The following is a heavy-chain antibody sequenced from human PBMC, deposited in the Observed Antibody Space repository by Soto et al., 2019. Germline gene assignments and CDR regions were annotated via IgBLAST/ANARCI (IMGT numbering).Heavy chain of an antibody. V-gene: IGHV3-23*01. J-gene: IGHJ2*01. CDR3: AKRPAGYCSGGSCYPNYWYFDL. D-gene: IGHD2-15*01. CDR2: ISGSGGST. CDR1: GFTFSSYA. Sequence: GGSLRLSCAASGFTFSSYAMSWVRQAPGKGLEWVSAISGSGGSTYYADSVKGRFTISRDNSKNTLYLQRNSLRAEDTAVYYCAKRPAGYCSGGSCYPNYWYFDLWGRGTLVTVSS.